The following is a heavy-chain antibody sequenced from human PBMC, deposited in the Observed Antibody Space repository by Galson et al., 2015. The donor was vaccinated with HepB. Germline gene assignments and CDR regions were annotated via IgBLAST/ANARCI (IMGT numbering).Heavy chain of an antibody. D-gene: IGHD3-3*01. CDR2: IWHNGSYQ. CDR3: ARDLKVVGGLFYYYGLDV. CDR1: GFSFSSYG. Sequence: SLRLSCAASGFSFSSYGMHWVRQAPGKGLECVAVIWHNGSYQYYADSVKGRFTISRDNSKDTLFLQMNSPRAEDTAVYYCARDLKVVGGLFYYYGLDV. J-gene: IGHJ6*01. V-gene: IGHV3-33*01.